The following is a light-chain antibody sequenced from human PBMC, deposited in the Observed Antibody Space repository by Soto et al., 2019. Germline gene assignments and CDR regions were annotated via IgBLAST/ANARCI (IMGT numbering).Light chain of an antibody. CDR1: SSDVGGYDY. CDR2: EVT. J-gene: IGLJ1*01. Sequence: QSVLTQPASVSGSPGQSITISCTGTSSDVGGYDYVSWYQQHPLKAPKLIIYEVTNRPSGVSSRFSGSKSGNTASLTISGLQAEDEADYYCCSYRGSSGDVFGTGTKVTVL. V-gene: IGLV2-14*01. CDR3: CSYRGSSGDV.